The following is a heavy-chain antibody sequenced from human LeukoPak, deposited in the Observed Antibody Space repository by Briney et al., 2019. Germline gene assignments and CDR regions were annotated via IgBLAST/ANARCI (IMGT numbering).Heavy chain of an antibody. CDR3: ARDEQLDY. CDR1: GFTFSSYS. Sequence: PGGSLRLSCAASGFTFSSYSMNWVRQAPGKGPEWVSFISTTSNYIYYADSVKGRFTIPRDNAKHSLYLQMNSLRAEDTAMYYCARDEQLDYWGQGTLVTVSS. CDR2: ISTTSNYI. V-gene: IGHV3-21*01. J-gene: IGHJ4*02. D-gene: IGHD6-6*01.